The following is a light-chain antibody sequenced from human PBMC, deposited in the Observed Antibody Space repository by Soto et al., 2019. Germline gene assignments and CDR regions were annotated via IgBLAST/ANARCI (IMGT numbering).Light chain of an antibody. J-gene: IGLJ1*01. CDR2: ANT. V-gene: IGLV1-40*01. CDR3: QSYDISLSSYDI. Sequence: QSVLTQPPSVSGAPGQRVTISCTGSSSNIGGGYEAHWYQLLPATPPKLLIYANTIRPSGIPDRFSGSKSGTSASLTITGLQVEDEADYYCQSYDISLSSYDIFGTGIQVTVL. CDR1: SSNIGGGYE.